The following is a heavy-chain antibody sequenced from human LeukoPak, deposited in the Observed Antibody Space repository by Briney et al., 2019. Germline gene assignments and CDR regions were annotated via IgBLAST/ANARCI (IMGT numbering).Heavy chain of an antibody. CDR2: IYYSGST. D-gene: IGHD3-22*01. V-gene: IGHV4-59*01. CDR3: ARDSSGYYHWFDP. CDR1: GGSISSYY. J-gene: IGHJ5*02. Sequence: LRETLSLTCTVSGGSISSYYWSWIRQPPGKGLKWIGYIYYSGSTNYNPSLKSRVTISVDTSKNQFSLKLTSVTAADTAVYYCARDSSGYYHWFDPWGQGTLVTVSS.